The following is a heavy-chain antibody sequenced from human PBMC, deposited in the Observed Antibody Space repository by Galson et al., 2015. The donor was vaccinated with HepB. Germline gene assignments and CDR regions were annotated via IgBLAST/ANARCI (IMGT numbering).Heavy chain of an antibody. Sequence: SLRLSCAASGFTVSSNYMSWVRQAPGKGLEWVSVIYSGGSTYYADSVKGRFTISRDNSKNTLYLQMNSLRAEDTATYYCAKGEGDDSGIYFESWGQGALVTVSS. J-gene: IGHJ4*02. CDR3: AKGEGDDSGIYFES. CDR2: IYSGGST. CDR1: GFTVSSNY. D-gene: IGHD2-21*02. V-gene: IGHV3-53*01.